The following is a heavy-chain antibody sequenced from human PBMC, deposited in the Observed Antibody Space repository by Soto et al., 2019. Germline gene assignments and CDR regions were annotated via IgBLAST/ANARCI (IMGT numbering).Heavy chain of an antibody. J-gene: IGHJ4*02. V-gene: IGHV1-3*05. D-gene: IGHD4-17*01. CDR1: GYTFTSYG. CDR2: INAGNGNI. CDR3: ARHVWDYGIDH. Sequence: VQLVQSGAEERKPGASVKISCKPSGYTFTSYGFHWVRQAPGQRPEWMGWINAGNGNIKYSQKFQGRVTVTWDTSAPTAYMELSSLRSEDTAVYYCARHVWDYGIDHWGQGTLVTVSS.